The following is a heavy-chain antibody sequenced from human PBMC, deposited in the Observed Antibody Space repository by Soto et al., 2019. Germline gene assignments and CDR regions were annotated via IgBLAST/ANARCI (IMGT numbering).Heavy chain of an antibody. Sequence: QVQLVESGGGVVQPGRSLRLSCAASGFTFSSYAMHWVRQAPGKGLEWVAVISYDGSNKYYADSVKGRFTISRDNSKNTLYLQMNSLRAEDTAVYYGARGGGSGRGDSSGYYLSWGQGTLVTVSS. CDR3: ARGGGSGRGDSSGYYLS. D-gene: IGHD3-22*01. V-gene: IGHV3-30-3*01. CDR1: GFTFSSYA. CDR2: ISYDGSNK. J-gene: IGHJ4*02.